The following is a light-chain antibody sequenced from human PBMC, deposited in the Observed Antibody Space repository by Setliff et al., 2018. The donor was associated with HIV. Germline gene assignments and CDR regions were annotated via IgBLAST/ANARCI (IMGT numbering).Light chain of an antibody. CDR1: SSDVGGYNR. CDR2: EVS. J-gene: IGLJ2*01. CDR3: SSYTSSRGVV. V-gene: IGLV2-18*02. Sequence: QSVLTQPPSVSGSPGQSVTISCTGTSSDVGGYNRVSWYQQPPGTAPKLMIYEVSNRPSGVPDRFSGSKSGNTASLTIPGLQAEDEADYYCSSYTSSRGVVFGGGTK.